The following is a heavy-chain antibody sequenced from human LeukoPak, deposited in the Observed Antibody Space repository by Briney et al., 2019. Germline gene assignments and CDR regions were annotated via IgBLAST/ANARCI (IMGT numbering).Heavy chain of an antibody. Sequence: PGGSLRLSCAASGFTFSSYGMHWVRQAPGKGLEWVAVISYDGSNKYYADSVKGRFTISRDNSKNTLYLQMNSLRAEDTAVYYCARDVSHSGELSSLLDYWGQGTLVTVSS. CDR1: GFTFSSYG. CDR2: ISYDGSNK. V-gene: IGHV3-30*03. J-gene: IGHJ4*02. D-gene: IGHD3-16*02. CDR3: ARDVSHSGELSSLLDY.